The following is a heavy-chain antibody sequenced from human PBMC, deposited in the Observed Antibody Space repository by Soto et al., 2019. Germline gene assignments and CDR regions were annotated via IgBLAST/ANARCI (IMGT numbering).Heavy chain of an antibody. CDR3: ACYGGGAYPGKWPGIDC. J-gene: IGHJ4*02. Sequence: QVQLQESGPGLVKPSETLSLTCTVSGGSISSYYWSWIRQPPGKGLEWIGYIYYSGSTNFNPSLKSRVTFSVDTSKNQFSLKLSSVTAADTAVYYCACYGGGAYPGKWPGIDCWGQGTLVTVSS. V-gene: IGHV4-59*01. CDR2: IYYSGST. D-gene: IGHD3-16*01. CDR1: GGSISSYY.